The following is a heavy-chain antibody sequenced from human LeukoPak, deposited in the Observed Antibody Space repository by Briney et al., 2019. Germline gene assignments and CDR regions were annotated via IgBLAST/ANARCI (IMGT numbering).Heavy chain of an antibody. Sequence: SETLSLTCAVYGASFSAHYWSWIRQPPGKGLEWIGEINHSGSINYNPSLKSRVTIGVDTSKNQFSLKLSSVTAADTAVYYCARVHQQLALYAFDIWGHGTLVSVSS. J-gene: IGHJ3*02. D-gene: IGHD6-13*01. CDR2: INHSGSI. CDR3: ARVHQQLALYAFDI. CDR1: GASFSAHY. V-gene: IGHV4-34*01.